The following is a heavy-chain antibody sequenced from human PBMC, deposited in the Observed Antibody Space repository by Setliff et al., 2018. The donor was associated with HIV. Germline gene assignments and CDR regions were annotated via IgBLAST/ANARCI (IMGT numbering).Heavy chain of an antibody. Sequence: GESLKISCVASGFTFNNAWMNWVRQAPGKGLEWLGRIKKSSDGGKTDDASPVKGRFTISRDDSKNTLYLQMNSLKTEDTGVYFCATDNGPSYSMDIWGQGTTVT. J-gene: IGHJ6*02. CDR1: GFTFNNAW. V-gene: IGHV3-15*01. CDR3: ATDNGPSYSMDI. CDR2: IKKSSDGGKT. D-gene: IGHD2-21*01.